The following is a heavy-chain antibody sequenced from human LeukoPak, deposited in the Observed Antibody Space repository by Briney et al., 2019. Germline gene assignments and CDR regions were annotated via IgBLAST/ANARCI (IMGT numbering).Heavy chain of an antibody. CDR1: GGSISSSSYY. D-gene: IGHD6-19*01. CDR2: IYYSGST. Sequence: LETLSLTCTVSGGSISSSSYYWGWIRQPPGKGPEWIGSIYYSGSTYYNPSLKSRVTISVDTSKNQFSLKLSSVTAADTAVYYCARQYSSGWSRGYWGQGTLVTVSS. CDR3: ARQYSSGWSRGY. J-gene: IGHJ4*02. V-gene: IGHV4-39*07.